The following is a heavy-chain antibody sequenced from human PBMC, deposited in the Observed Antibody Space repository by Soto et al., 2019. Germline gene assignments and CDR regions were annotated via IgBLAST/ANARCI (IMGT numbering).Heavy chain of an antibody. V-gene: IGHV3-30*09. CDR1: GFPFSSYT. D-gene: IGHD2-2*01. CDR2: ISCDGSSK. Sequence: PGGSLRLSCTASGFPFSSYTMHWLRRAPGKGLEWVGIISCDGSSKYYADWVKGRIVISRDNSKDSLYLQMDTLRPDDTAIYYCARDTMTSLTPYQGFYYYGMDVWGQGTTVTVSS. J-gene: IGHJ6*02. CDR3: ARDTMTSLTPYQGFYYYGMDV.